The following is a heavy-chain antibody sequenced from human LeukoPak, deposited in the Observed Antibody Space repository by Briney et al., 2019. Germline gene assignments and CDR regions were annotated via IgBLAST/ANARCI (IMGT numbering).Heavy chain of an antibody. V-gene: IGHV3-66*01. CDR1: GFTVSSNY. J-gene: IGHJ4*02. Sequence: PGGSLRLSCAASGFTVSSNYMSWVRQAPGKGLEWVSVIYSGGSTYYADSVKGRLTISRDNSKNTLYLQMNSLRAEDTAVYYCASSEWELPRNDYWGQGTLVTVSS. CDR2: IYSGGST. D-gene: IGHD1-26*01. CDR3: ASSEWELPRNDY.